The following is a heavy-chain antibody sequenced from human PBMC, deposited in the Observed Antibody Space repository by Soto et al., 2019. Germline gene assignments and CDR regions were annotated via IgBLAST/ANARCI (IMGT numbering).Heavy chain of an antibody. V-gene: IGHV3-21*01. CDR1: GFTFSSYS. D-gene: IGHD1-7*01. Sequence: EVQLVESGGGLVKPGGSLRLSCAVSGFTFSSYSINWVRQAPGKGLEWVASVSSSSSYIYYADSVKGRFTISRDNAKNSLYLQRASLRAGDTAVYYCAGALPGTTTLFDYWGRGTMVTVSA. CDR2: VSSSSSYI. CDR3: AGALPGTTTLFDY. J-gene: IGHJ4*02.